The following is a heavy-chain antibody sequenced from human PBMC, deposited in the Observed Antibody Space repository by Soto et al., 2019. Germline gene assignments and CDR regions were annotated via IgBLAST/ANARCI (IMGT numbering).Heavy chain of an antibody. Sequence: XETLSLTCTVAGGSISSYCWSWIRQPPGKGLEWIGYIYYSGSTNYNPSLKSRVTISVDTSKNQFSLKLSSVTAADTAVYYCARGRGSPECWGQGSLVTVSS. CDR3: ARGRGSPEC. CDR2: IYYSGST. V-gene: IGHV4-59*01. J-gene: IGHJ4*02. CDR1: GGSISSYC.